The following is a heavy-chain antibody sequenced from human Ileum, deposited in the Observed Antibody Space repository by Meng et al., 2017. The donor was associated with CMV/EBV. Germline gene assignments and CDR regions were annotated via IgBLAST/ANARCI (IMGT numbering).Heavy chain of an antibody. Sequence: GGSLRLSCVGFGFAFTSHAMSWVRQTPGKRPEWVAGISGSGPATYYADSVKGRFTISRDNSNNTLFLQMPGLRGDDTAVYYCARDMGYTVTAPFDYWGQGSVVTVSS. J-gene: IGHJ4*02. CDR1: GFAFTSHA. CDR3: ARDMGYTVTAPFDY. CDR2: ISGSGPAT. V-gene: IGHV3-23*01. D-gene: IGHD4-11*01.